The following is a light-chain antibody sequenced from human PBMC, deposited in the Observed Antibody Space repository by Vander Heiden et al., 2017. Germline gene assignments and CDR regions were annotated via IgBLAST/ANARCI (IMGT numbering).Light chain of an antibody. CDR3: QQCDSWPPT. CDR2: GAS. Sequence: EIVITQSPPTLSVSPGERDTLSCRGSQSGTTNLAWFQQKPGQPPRLLIYGASTRATGIPARFSGSGSGTEFTLTISSLQSEDFAVYYCQQCDSWPPTFGGGTQVEIK. CDR1: QSGTTN. V-gene: IGKV3-15*01. J-gene: IGKJ4*01.